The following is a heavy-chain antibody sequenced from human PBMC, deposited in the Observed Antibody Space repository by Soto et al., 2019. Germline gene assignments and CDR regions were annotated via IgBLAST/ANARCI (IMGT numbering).Heavy chain of an antibody. CDR2: INHSGST. D-gene: IGHD6-13*01. Sequence: SETLSLTCAVYGGSFSGYYWSWIRQPPGKGLEWIGEINHSGSTNYNPSLKSRVTISVDTSKNQFSLKLSSVTAADTAVYYCASRIAAAGKAGDNWFDPWGQGTLVKSPQ. J-gene: IGHJ5*02. CDR1: GGSFSGYY. V-gene: IGHV4-34*01. CDR3: ASRIAAAGKAGDNWFDP.